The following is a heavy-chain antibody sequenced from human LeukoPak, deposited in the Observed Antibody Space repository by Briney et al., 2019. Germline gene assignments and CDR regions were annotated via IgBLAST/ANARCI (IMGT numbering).Heavy chain of an antibody. V-gene: IGHV1-18*01. J-gene: IGHJ4*02. CDR2: ISAYNGNT. CDR1: GYTFTSYG. CDR3: AREIAYCGGDCYFGFDY. Sequence: ASVKVSCKASGYTFTSYGISWVRQAPGQGLEWMGWISAYNGNTNYAQKLRGRVTMTTDTSTSTAYMELRSLRSDDTAVYYCAREIAYCGGDCYFGFDYWGQGTLVTVSS. D-gene: IGHD2-21*01.